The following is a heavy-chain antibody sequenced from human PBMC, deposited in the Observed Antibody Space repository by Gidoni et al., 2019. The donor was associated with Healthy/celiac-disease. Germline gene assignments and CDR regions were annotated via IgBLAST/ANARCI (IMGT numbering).Heavy chain of an antibody. J-gene: IGHJ6*02. V-gene: IGHV3-13*04. Sequence: EVQLVESGGGLVQPGGSLRLSCAASGFTFSSYDMHWVRQATGKGLEWVSAIGTAGDTYYPGSVKGRFTISRENAKNSLYLQMNSLRAGDTAVYYCARDLFGDYYYYGMDVWGQGTTVTVSS. D-gene: IGHD3-10*01. CDR2: IGTAGDT. CDR3: ARDLFGDYYYYGMDV. CDR1: GFTFSSYD.